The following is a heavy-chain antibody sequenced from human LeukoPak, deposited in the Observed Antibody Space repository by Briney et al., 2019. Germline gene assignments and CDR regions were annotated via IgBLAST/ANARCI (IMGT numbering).Heavy chain of an antibody. CDR3: ARGRNYGHYYYYMDV. CDR1: GGSFSGYY. V-gene: IGHV4-34*01. CDR2: INHSGST. J-gene: IGHJ6*03. D-gene: IGHD3-16*01. Sequence: SETLSLTCAVYGGSFSGYYWSWIRQPPGKGLEWSGEINHSGSTNYNPSLKSRVTISVDTSKNQFSLKLSSVTAADTAVYYCARGRNYGHYYYYMDVWGKGTTVTVSS.